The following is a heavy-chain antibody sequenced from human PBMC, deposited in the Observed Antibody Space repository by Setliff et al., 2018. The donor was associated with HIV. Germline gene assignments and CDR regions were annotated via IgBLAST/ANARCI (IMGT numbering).Heavy chain of an antibody. D-gene: IGHD3-22*01. CDR3: ARDRASSAYYSHFDY. J-gene: IGHJ4*02. CDR1: GFVFRNYN. CDR2: VSSDGRYI. V-gene: IGHV3-21*06. Sequence: GESPKISCAASGFVFRNYNMNWVRQAPGKGLEWVSSVSSDGRYIYYADSVRGRFTISRDDAKSSLYLQMYSLRAEDTAIYYCARDRASSAYYSHFDYWGQGNMVTVSS.